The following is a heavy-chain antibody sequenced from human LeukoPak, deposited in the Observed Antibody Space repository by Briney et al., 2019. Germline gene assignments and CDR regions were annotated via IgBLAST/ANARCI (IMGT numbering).Heavy chain of an antibody. D-gene: IGHD3-10*01. CDR1: GFTFSSYG. CDR2: ISSSGSTI. V-gene: IGHV3-48*04. Sequence: GGSLRLSCAASGFTFSSYGMHWVRQAPGKGLEWVSYISSSGSTIYYADSVKGRFTISRDNAKNSLYLRMNSLRAEDTAVYYCAREYRHYYGSGSFDYWGQGTLVTVSS. CDR3: AREYRHYYGSGSFDY. J-gene: IGHJ4*02.